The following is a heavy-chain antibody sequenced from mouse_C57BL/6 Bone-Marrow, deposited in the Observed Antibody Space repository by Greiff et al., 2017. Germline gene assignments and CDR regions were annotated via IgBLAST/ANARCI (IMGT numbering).Heavy chain of an antibody. V-gene: IGHV1-64*01. J-gene: IGHJ1*03. Sequence: QVQLQQPGAELVKPGASVKLSCKASGYTFTSYWMHWVKQRPGQGLEWIGMIHPNSGSTNYNEKFKSKATLTVDKSSSTAYMQLSSLTSEDSAVYYCAREIYDGYYGYFDVWGTETTVTVSS. CDR1: GYTFTSYW. D-gene: IGHD2-3*01. CDR2: IHPNSGST. CDR3: AREIYDGYYGYFDV.